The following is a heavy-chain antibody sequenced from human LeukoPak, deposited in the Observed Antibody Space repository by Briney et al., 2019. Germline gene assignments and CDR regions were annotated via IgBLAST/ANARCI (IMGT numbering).Heavy chain of an antibody. J-gene: IGHJ6*03. Sequence: SGTLSLTCAVSGGSFSGSYWSWIRDPPGEGLEWIGEINHSGSTNYNPSLKSRVTISVDTSKNQLSLKLSSVTAAETAVYYCASVQYDYRYYYYYYYMDVWGKGTTVTVSS. CDR3: ASVQYDYRYYYYYYYMDV. V-gene: IGHV4-34*01. CDR1: GGSFSGSY. CDR2: INHSGST. D-gene: IGHD4-11*01.